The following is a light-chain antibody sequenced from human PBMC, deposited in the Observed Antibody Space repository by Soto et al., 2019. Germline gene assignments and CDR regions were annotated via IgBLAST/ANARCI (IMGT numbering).Light chain of an antibody. CDR2: DVS. CDR1: SSDVGGYNY. Sequence: QSALTQPASVSGSPGQSITISCTGTSSDVGGYNYVSWYQQHPGKAPKLMIYDVSNRPSGVSNRFSGSKSGNTASLTISGLHAVDEADYYCSSYTSSSTPYVFGTGTKVTVL. J-gene: IGLJ1*01. CDR3: SSYTSSSTPYV. V-gene: IGLV2-14*01.